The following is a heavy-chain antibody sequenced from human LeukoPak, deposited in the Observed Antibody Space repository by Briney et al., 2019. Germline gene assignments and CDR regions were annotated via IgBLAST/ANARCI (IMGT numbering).Heavy chain of an antibody. CDR2: MNPNSGNT. V-gene: IGHV1-8*03. CDR3: ARRGINGPSGDY. CDR1: GYTFTSYD. Sequence: ASVKVSCKASGYTFTSYDINWVRQATGQGLEWMGWMNPNSGNTGYAQKFQGRVTITRNTSISTAYMELSSLRSEDTAVYYCARRGINGPSGDYWGQGTLVTVSS. J-gene: IGHJ4*02. D-gene: IGHD1-20*01.